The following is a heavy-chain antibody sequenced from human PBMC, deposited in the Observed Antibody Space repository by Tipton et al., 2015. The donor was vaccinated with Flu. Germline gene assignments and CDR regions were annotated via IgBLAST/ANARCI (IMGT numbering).Heavy chain of an antibody. J-gene: IGHJ4*02. CDR1: GFNFSNYG. CDR3: ADKAGYGSAIN. Sequence: SLRLSCAASGFNFSNYGMSWVRQAQGKGLEWVSSISGSGDSKFYADSVKGRFTISRDNSKNALYLQMNSLRADDTALYYCADKAGYGSAINWGQGTLVTVSS. CDR2: ISGSGDSK. V-gene: IGHV3-23*01. D-gene: IGHD3-10*01.